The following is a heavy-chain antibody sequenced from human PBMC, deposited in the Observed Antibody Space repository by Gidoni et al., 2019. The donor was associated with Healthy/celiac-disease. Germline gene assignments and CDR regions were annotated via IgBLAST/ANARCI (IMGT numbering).Heavy chain of an antibody. CDR2: IIPIFGTA. J-gene: IGHJ1*01. CDR3: ARGSFRYSGSYYSEYFQH. CDR1: GGTFSSYA. Sequence: QLVQSGAEVKKPGSSVKVSCEASGGTFSSYAISWVRQAPGQGLEWMGGIIPIFGTANYAQKFQGRVTITADESTSTAYMELSSLRSEDTAVYYCARGSFRYSGSYYSEYFQHWGQGTLVTVSS. D-gene: IGHD1-26*01. V-gene: IGHV1-69*01.